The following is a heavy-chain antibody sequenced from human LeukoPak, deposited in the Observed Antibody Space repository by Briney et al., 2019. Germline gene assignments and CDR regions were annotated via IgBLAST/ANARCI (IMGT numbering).Heavy chain of an antibody. CDR1: GFTFSSYA. V-gene: IGHV3-23*01. CDR3: AKDVLQGYSSTWFILYDAFDI. CDR2: ISGSGGRT. Sequence: GSLRLSCAASGFTFSSYAMSWVRQAPGKGLEWVSAISGSGGRTYYADSVKGRFTISRDNSKNTLYLQMNSLRAEDTAVYYRAKDVLQGYSSTWFILYDAFDIWGQGTMVTVSS. D-gene: IGHD6-13*01. J-gene: IGHJ3*02.